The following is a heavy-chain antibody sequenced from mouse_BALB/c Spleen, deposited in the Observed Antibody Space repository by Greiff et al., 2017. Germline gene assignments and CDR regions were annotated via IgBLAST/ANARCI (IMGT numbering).Heavy chain of an antibody. Sequence: DVKLVESGGGLVQPGGSRKLSCAASGFTFSSFGMHWVRQAPEKGLEWVAYISSGSSTIYYADTVKGRFTISRDNPKNNLFLQMTSLRSEDTAMFYCARSRYGLYTMDSWGQGTSGTVSA. V-gene: IGHV5-17*02. D-gene: IGHD2-10*02. CDR2: ISSGSSTI. CDR3: ARSRYGLYTMDS. J-gene: IGHJ4*01. CDR1: GFTFSSFG.